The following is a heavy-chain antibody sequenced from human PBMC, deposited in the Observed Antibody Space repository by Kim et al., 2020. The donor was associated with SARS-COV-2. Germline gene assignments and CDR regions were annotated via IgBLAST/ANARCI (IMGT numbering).Heavy chain of an antibody. J-gene: IGHJ4*02. CDR3: ARPVLRFLEPYYFDY. D-gene: IGHD3-3*01. Sequence: GGSLRLSCAASGFTFSSYWMHWVRQAPGKGLVWVSHINSDGSSTNYADSVKGRFTISRDNAKNTLYLQMNSLRAEDTAVYYCARPVLRFLEPYYFDYWGQGTLVTVSS. CDR2: INSDGSST. V-gene: IGHV3-74*01. CDR1: GFTFSSYW.